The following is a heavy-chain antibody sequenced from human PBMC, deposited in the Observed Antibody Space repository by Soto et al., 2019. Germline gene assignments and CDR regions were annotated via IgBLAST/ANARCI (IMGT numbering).Heavy chain of an antibody. CDR2: ISSNGGST. CDR1: GFPFSTYA. Sequence: GGSLRLSCAASGFPFSTYAMSWVRQAPGKGLEYVSAISSNGGSTYYADSVKGRFTISRDNSKNTLYLQMSSLRAEDTAVYYCVVTMVRGVIPPTSYYFDYWGQGTLVTVSS. D-gene: IGHD3-10*01. CDR3: VVTMVRGVIPPTSYYFDY. V-gene: IGHV3-64D*06. J-gene: IGHJ4*02.